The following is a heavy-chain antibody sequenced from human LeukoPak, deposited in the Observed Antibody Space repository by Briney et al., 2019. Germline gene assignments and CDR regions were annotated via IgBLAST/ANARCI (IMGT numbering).Heavy chain of an antibody. CDR3: ASRGYSYVFDY. CDR1: GGTFSSYA. J-gene: IGHJ4*02. Sequence: GASVKVSCKASGGTFSSYAISWVRQAPGQGLEWMGRIIPILGIANYAQKFQGRVTITADKSTSTAYMELSSLRSEYTAVYYCASRGYSYVFDYWGQGTLVTVSS. CDR2: IIPILGIA. D-gene: IGHD5-18*01. V-gene: IGHV1-69*04.